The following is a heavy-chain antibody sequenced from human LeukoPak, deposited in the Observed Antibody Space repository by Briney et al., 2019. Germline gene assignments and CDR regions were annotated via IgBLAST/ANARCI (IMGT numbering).Heavy chain of an antibody. Sequence: SETLSLTYTHPRYSISSGYYWGWIRPPPRKGLEWIGSIYHSGNTYYNPSLKSRVTISVDTSKNQFSLKLSSVTAADTAVYYCARAFGYSSGWYGYWGQGTLVTVSS. D-gene: IGHD6-19*01. CDR3: ARAFGYSSGWYGY. V-gene: IGHV4-38-2*02. CDR2: IYHSGNT. CDR1: RYSISSGYY. J-gene: IGHJ4*02.